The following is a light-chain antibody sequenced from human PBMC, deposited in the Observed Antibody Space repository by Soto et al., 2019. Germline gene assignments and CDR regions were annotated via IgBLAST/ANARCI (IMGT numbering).Light chain of an antibody. CDR3: QQFGSSLYT. CDR1: QSVSDNN. CDR2: GAS. J-gene: IGKJ2*01. V-gene: IGKV3-20*01. Sequence: EVVLTQSPGTLSLSPGDRVALSWRASQSVSDNNLAWYQLRPGQAPRLLIYGASRRATGIPDRFSGSGSGTDFTLTISGLEPEDFAVYYCQQFGSSLYTFGQGT.